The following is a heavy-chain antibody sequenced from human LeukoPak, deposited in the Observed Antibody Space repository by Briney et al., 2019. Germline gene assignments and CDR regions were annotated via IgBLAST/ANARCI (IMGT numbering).Heavy chain of an antibody. D-gene: IGHD6-19*01. CDR1: GGSISSYY. V-gene: IGHV4-59*01. CDR2: IYYSGST. Sequence: SETLSLTCTVSGGSISSYYWSWIRQPPGKGLEWIGYIYYSGSTNYNPSLKSRTTISGDTSKNQFSLKLRSVTAADTAVYYCASRHSSGWFDYWGQGTLVTVSS. J-gene: IGHJ5*01. CDR3: ASRHSSGWFDY.